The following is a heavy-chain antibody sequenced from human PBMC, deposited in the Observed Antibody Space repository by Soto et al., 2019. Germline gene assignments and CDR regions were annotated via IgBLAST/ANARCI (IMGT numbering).Heavy chain of an antibody. CDR1: AFTFSSYG. V-gene: IGHV3-33*01. D-gene: IGHD6-13*01. CDR3: ARSDHRIAAAGTTDFDY. CDR2: IWYDVSNK. Sequence: PGGSLRLSCAASAFTFSSYGMHWVRQAPGKGLEWVAVIWYDVSNKYYADSVKGRFTISRDNSKNTLYLQMNSLRAEDTAVYYCARSDHRIAAAGTTDFDYWGQGTLVTV. J-gene: IGHJ4*02.